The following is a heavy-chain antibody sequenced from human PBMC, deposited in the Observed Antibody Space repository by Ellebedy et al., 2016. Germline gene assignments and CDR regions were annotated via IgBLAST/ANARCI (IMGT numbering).Heavy chain of an antibody. J-gene: IGHJ6*02. CDR3: VRYCSGGSCFNYYGMDV. CDR2: INPSGGST. CDR1: GYTFTSYY. V-gene: IGHV1-46*01. Sequence: ASVKVSXXASGYTFTSYYMHWVRQAPGQGLEWMGIINPSGGSTSYAQKFQGRVTMTRDTSTSTAYMELSSLRSEDTAVYYCVRYCSGGSCFNYYGMDVWGQGTTVTVSS. D-gene: IGHD2-15*01.